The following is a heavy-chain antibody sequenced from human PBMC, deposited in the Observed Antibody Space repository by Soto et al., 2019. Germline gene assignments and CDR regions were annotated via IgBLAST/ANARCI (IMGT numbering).Heavy chain of an antibody. CDR2: ISYHGSNK. V-gene: IGHV3-30*18. Sequence: RGSLLVSCAASGFTFSIYGMPWVRQAPGKGLESVAVISYHGSNKYYADSVNGRFTISRDNSKNTLYLQMNSLRAEDTAVYYCAKDGGKAVAGTYYYYYYGMDVWGQGTTVTVSS. CDR1: GFTFSIYG. D-gene: IGHD6-19*01. CDR3: AKDGGKAVAGTYYYYYYGMDV. J-gene: IGHJ6*01.